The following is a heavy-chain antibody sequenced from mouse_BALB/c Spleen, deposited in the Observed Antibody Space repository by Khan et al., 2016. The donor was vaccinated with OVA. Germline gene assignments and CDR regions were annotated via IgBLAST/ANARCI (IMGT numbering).Heavy chain of an antibody. J-gene: IGHJ3*01. CDR2: INPSTDYT. V-gene: IGHV1-7*01. CDR1: DYTFTNYW. CDR3: VNHGSSSAWFTY. Sequence: QVQLQQSGAELAKPGASVKMSCKASDYTFTNYWMHWVKQRPGQGLEWIGYINPSTDYTEYNQKFKDKATLTADKSSSTAYMQLSSLTSEDSAVYYCVNHGSSSAWFTYWGQGTLVTLSA. D-gene: IGHD1-1*01.